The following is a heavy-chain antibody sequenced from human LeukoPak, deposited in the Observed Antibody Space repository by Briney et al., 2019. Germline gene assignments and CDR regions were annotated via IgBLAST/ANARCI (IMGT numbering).Heavy chain of an antibody. J-gene: IGHJ4*02. CDR1: GGTFSSYA. V-gene: IGHV1-69*06. CDR2: IIPIFGTA. D-gene: IGHD4-17*01. CDR3: ARQTTVAGRGIGYFDY. Sequence: EASVKVSCKASGGTFSSYAISWVRQAPGQGLEWMGGIIPIFGTANYAQKFQGRVTITADKSTSTAYMELSSLRYEDTAVYYCARQTTVAGRGIGYFDYWGQGTLVTVSS.